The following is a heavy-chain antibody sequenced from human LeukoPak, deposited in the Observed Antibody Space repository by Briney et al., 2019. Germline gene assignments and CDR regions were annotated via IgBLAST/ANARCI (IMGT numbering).Heavy chain of an antibody. J-gene: IGHJ4*02. CDR2: IWYDGSNK. D-gene: IGHD6-13*01. CDR3: ARHSSIAAAAFDY. V-gene: IGHV3-33*01. Sequence: GRSLRLSCAASGFTFSSYGMHWVRQAPGKGLERVAVIWYDGSNKYHADSVKGRFTISRDNFKNTLYLQMNSLRAEDTAVYYCARHSSIAAAAFDYWGQGTLVTVSS. CDR1: GFTFSSYG.